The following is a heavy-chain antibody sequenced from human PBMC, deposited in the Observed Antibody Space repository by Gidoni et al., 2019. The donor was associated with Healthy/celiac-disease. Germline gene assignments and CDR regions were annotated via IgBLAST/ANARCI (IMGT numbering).Heavy chain of an antibody. Sequence: EVPLVESGGGLVQPGGSLTLSCAASGFTFRSYSMNWVRQAPGKELEWVSYISSSSSTIYYADSVKGRFTISRDNAKNSLYLQMNSLRAEETAVYYCARAGGLVGATNYWGQGTLVTVSS. V-gene: IGHV3-48*01. CDR3: ARAGGLVGATNY. CDR2: ISSSSSTI. J-gene: IGHJ4*02. D-gene: IGHD1-26*01. CDR1: GFTFRSYS.